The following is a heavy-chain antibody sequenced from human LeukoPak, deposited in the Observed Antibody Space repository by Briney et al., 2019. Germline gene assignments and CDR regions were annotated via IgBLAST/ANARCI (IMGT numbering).Heavy chain of an antibody. J-gene: IGHJ6*04. CDR1: GYTFTSYY. D-gene: IGHD3-3*01. CDR2: ITTSGGTT. CDR3: ARKGGDCDFWSAMDV. V-gene: IGHV1-46*03. Sequence: GPSLRVSCKASGYTFTSYYMHCVPQAPGQGLERMGIITTSGGTTSSAPNSQGRATITRDTSTSTVYMELSSLISEDTAVYCCARKGGDCDFWSAMDVWGKGTTVTVSS.